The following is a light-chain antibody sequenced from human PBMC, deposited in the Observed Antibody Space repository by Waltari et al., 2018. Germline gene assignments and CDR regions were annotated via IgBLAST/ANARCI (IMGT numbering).Light chain of an antibody. CDR1: DYNY. V-gene: IGLV2-14*03. CDR3: SSYVGHTLWV. Sequence: QSALAQPASVSGSPGQSITFSCTGDYNYVSWYQQHPGRAPKLVIYDVTNRPSGVSDRVSGSKSGNTASLTISGVQAEDEAYYYCSSYVGHTLWVFGGGTKLTVL. CDR2: DVT. J-gene: IGLJ3*02.